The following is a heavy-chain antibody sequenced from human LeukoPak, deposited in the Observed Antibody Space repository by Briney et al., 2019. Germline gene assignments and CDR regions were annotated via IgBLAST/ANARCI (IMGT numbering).Heavy chain of an antibody. CDR2: ISGSGIST. CDR1: GFTFSDYG. D-gene: IGHD2-21*02. CDR3: AKVSEPQSGHYYFDY. V-gene: IGHV3-23*01. Sequence: GGSLRLSCAAAGFTFSDYGMNWVRQAPGKGLEWVSGISGSGISTYYADSVKGRFTISRDNSKNMVSLQMNSLRAEDTAVYYCAKVSEPQSGHYYFDYWGQGTLVTVSS. J-gene: IGHJ4*02.